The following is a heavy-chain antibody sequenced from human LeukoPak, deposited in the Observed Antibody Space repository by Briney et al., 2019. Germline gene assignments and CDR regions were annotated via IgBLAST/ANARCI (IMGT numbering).Heavy chain of an antibody. Sequence: GGSLRLSCAASGFTFSTYTMNWVRQAPGKGLEWVSSISSSSNNINNADSVKGRFTISRDNAMNSVHLQMNSLRVEDTAVYYCARGYQRPDYWGQGTLITVSS. CDR1: GFTFSTYT. D-gene: IGHD2-2*01. V-gene: IGHV3-21*01. CDR2: ISSSSNNI. CDR3: ARGYQRPDY. J-gene: IGHJ4*02.